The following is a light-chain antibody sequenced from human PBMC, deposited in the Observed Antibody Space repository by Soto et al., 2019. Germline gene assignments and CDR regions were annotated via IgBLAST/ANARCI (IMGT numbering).Light chain of an antibody. CDR1: QSVSSN. CDR3: QQYYDWPET. J-gene: IGKJ3*01. V-gene: IGKV3-15*01. Sequence: DIEMTQSPATLSVSPGERATLSCRASQSVSSNLAWYQQKPGQAPRLLIHGASTRATGIPARFSGSGSGTEFTLTISSLQSEDFAVYYCQQYYDWPETFGPGTKVDIK. CDR2: GAS.